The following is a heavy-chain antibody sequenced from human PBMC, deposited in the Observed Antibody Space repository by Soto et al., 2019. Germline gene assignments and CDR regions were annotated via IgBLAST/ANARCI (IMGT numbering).Heavy chain of an antibody. CDR1: GFTFSSYA. CDR3: ARDGRGYDGSGYYYGAYFFDY. CDR2: ISYDGSNK. D-gene: IGHD3-22*01. J-gene: IGHJ4*02. V-gene: IGHV3-30-3*01. Sequence: QVQLVESGGGVVQPGRSLRLSCAASGFTFSSYAMHWVRQAPGKGLEWVAVISYDGSNKYYADSVKGRFTISRDNSKNTLYLQMNSLRAEDTAVYFCARDGRGYDGSGYYYGAYFFDYWGQRTLVTVSS.